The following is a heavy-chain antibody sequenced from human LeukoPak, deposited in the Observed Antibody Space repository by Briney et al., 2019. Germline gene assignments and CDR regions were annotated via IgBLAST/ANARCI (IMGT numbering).Heavy chain of an antibody. D-gene: IGHD1-26*01. CDR1: GGSISSYY. CDR3: AVSGSYYYFDY. V-gene: IGHV4-59*01. CDR2: IYYSGST. J-gene: IGHJ4*02. Sequence: SETLSLTCTVSGGSISSYYWSWIRQPPGKGLEWIGYIYYSGSTNYNPSLKSRVTIPVDTSKNQFSLKLSSVTAADTAVYYCAVSGSYYYFDYWGQGTLVTVSS.